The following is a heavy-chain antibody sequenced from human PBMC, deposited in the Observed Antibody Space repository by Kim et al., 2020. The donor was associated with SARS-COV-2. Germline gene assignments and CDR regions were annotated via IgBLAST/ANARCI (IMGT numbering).Heavy chain of an antibody. J-gene: IGHJ5*02. D-gene: IGHD3-3*01. CDR2: IYYSGST. Sequence: SETLSLTCTVSGGSISSYYWSWIRQPPGKGLEWIGYIYYSGSTNYNPSLKSRVTISVDTSKNQFSLKLSSVTAADTAVYYCARGGYSYYDFWSRSRQSWFDPWGQGTLVTVSS. V-gene: IGHV4-59*13. CDR3: ARGGYSYYDFWSRSRQSWFDP. CDR1: GGSISSYY.